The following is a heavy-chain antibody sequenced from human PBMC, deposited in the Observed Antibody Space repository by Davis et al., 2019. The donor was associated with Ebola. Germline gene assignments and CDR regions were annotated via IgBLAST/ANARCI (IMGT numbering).Heavy chain of an antibody. CDR3: AHDVYY. CDR2: INHSGGT. CDR1: GGPFSGYY. Sequence: SETLSLTCAVYGGPFSGYYWSWIRQSPGKGLEWIGEINHSGGTNYNPSLKSRVTIAVDTSKNQFSLRLSSVTAADTAVYYCAHDVYYWGQGNLVTVSS. V-gene: IGHV4-34*01. J-gene: IGHJ4*02.